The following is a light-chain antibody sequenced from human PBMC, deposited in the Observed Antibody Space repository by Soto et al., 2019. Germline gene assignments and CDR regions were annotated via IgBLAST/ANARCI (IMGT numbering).Light chain of an antibody. Sequence: EVVLTQSPGTLSLSPRERATLSCRASQSVSTNYLAWYQHKPCQAPRLLIYGAYNRARGIPDRFSGSGSGPDFTLTISRLEPEDFAGYYWQQYAGSPRTFRKGTLEGVK. CDR2: GAY. CDR1: QSVSTNY. CDR3: QQYAGSPRT. V-gene: IGKV3-20*01. J-gene: IGKJ1*01.